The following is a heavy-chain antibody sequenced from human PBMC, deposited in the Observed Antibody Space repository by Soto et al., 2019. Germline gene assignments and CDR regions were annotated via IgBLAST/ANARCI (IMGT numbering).Heavy chain of an antibody. Sequence: PSETLSLTCAVYGGSFRGYYWSWIRQPPGKGLEWIGEINHSGSTNYNPSLKSRVTISVDTSKNQFSLKLSSVTAADTAVYYCARGPLYDILTGNDYWGQGTLVTVSS. CDR1: GGSFRGYY. D-gene: IGHD3-9*01. V-gene: IGHV4-34*01. CDR3: ARGPLYDILTGNDY. J-gene: IGHJ4*02. CDR2: INHSGST.